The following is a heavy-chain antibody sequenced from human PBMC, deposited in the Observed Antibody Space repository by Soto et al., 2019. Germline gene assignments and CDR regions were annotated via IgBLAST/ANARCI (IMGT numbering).Heavy chain of an antibody. V-gene: IGHV1-46*01. CDR3: AREAGDRAFDF. J-gene: IGHJ4*02. D-gene: IGHD4-17*01. Sequence: ASVKVSCKASGNTFTSYQMHWVRQAPGQGLEWMGIISPSGGITTSAQKFQGRVTMARDTSTSTVSMERSSLRSEDTAVYYCAREAGDRAFDFWGRGTLVTVSS. CDR2: ISPSGGIT. CDR1: GNTFTSYQ.